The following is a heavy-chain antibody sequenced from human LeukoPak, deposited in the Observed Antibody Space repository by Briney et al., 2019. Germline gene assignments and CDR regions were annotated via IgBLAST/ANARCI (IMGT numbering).Heavy chain of an antibody. J-gene: IGHJ6*03. V-gene: IGHV3-30*02. Sequence: GGSLRLSCVASGFTFNMYGMHWVRQAPGKGLEWVGIIRYDGNNKNNADSVKGRFTISRDNSKNTVYLQMNSLRPEDTAVYYCAKTFCSGGTCYPYNYYYMDVWGKGTAVTVSS. CDR3: AKTFCSGGTCYPYNYYYMDV. D-gene: IGHD2-15*01. CDR1: GFTFNMYG. CDR2: IRYDGNNK.